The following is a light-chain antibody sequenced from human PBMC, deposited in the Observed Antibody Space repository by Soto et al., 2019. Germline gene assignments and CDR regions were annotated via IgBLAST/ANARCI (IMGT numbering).Light chain of an antibody. J-gene: IGKJ4*01. V-gene: IGKV1-27*01. CDR2: AAS. CDR3: QKFNSAPLT. Sequence: DTQMTQSPSPLSASVGDRVTISCRTSHDIANYLAWFQQKPGKVPKLLIYAASTLQSGVPSRFSGSGSGTDFTLTISSLQPEDVATYYCQKFNSAPLTFGGGTKVEIK. CDR1: HDIANY.